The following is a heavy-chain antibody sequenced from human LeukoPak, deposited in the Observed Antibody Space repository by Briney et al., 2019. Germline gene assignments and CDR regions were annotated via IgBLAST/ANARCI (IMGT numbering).Heavy chain of an antibody. Sequence: GGSLRLSCAASGFTFSSYGMHWVRQAPGKGLEWVAFIRYDGSNKYYADSVKGRFTISRDSSKNTLYLQMNSLRAEDTAVYYCAKAKDYDFWSGWYYFDYWGQGTLVTVSS. D-gene: IGHD3-3*01. V-gene: IGHV3-30*02. CDR3: AKAKDYDFWSGWYYFDY. J-gene: IGHJ4*02. CDR1: GFTFSSYG. CDR2: IRYDGSNK.